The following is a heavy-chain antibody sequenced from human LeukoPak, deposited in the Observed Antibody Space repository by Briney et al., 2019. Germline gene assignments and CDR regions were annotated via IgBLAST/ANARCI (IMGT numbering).Heavy chain of an antibody. CDR1: GFTFSSYA. V-gene: IGHV3-23*01. CDR2: ISGSGGST. CDR3: ARDTNVVVPAAIEYYFDY. J-gene: IGHJ4*02. D-gene: IGHD2-2*01. Sequence: PGGSLRLSCAASGFTFSSYAMSWVRQAPGKGLEWVSAISGSGGSTYYADSVKGRFTISRDNAKNSLYLQMNSLRAEDTAVYYCARDTNVVVPAAIEYYFDYWGQGTLVTVSS.